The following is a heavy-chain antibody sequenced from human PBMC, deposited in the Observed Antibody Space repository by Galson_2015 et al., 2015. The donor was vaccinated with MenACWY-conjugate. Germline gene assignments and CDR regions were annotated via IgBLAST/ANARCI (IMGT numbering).Heavy chain of an antibody. D-gene: IGHD3-10*01. CDR1: GFTFSEHP. V-gene: IGHV3-72*01. Sequence: SLRLSCAASGFTFSEHPMDWVRQAPGKGLEWVARSRSKASSYSTEYAASVKGRFTISRDDSKNSVFLQMNSLKTEDTAVYYCTRSSGGMGVWGQGTTVSVSS. CDR2: SRSKASSYST. CDR3: TRSSGGMGV. J-gene: IGHJ6*02.